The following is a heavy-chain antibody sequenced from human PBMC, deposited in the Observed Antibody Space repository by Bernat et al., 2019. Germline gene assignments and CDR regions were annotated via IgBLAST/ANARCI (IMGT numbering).Heavy chain of an antibody. J-gene: IGHJ4*02. D-gene: IGHD3-3*01. CDR1: GFTFSSYA. CDR3: AREDFGKPEIDY. CDR2: ISYDGSNK. V-gene: IGHV3-30-3*01. Sequence: QVQLVASGGGVVQPGRSLRLSCAASGFTFSSYAMHWVRQAPGKGLEWVAVISYDGSNKYYADSVKGRFTISRDNSKNTLYLQMNSLRAEDTAVYYCAREDFGKPEIDYWGQGTLVTVSS.